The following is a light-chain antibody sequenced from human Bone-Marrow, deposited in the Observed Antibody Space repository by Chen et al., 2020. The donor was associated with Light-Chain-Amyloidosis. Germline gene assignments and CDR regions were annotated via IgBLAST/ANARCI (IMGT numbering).Light chain of an antibody. V-gene: IGLV1-44*01. CDR3: AAWDDSLNGVV. CDR2: SDN. J-gene: IGLJ2*01. CDR1: TSNIGTYT. Sequence: QSVLTQPPSTSGTPGQRVTISCSGSTSNIGTYTVNWYRQVPGTAPRLLIQSDNQRPSGVPDRFSGSKSGPSASLAISWLQSEDAADYYCAAWDDSLNGVVFGGGTKLTVL.